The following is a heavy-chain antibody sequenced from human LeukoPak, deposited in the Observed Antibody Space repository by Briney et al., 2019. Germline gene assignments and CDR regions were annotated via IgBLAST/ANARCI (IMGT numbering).Heavy chain of an antibody. J-gene: IGHJ4*02. D-gene: IGHD3-22*01. CDR3: AREVGGDYYDSSGYYYE. Sequence: SVKVSCKASGGTSSSYAISWVRQAPGQGLEWMGRIIPIFGIANYAQKFQGRVTITADKSPSTAYMELSSLRSEDTAVYYCAREVGGDYYDSSGYYYEWGQGTLVTVSS. CDR1: GGTSSSYA. CDR2: IIPIFGIA. V-gene: IGHV1-69*04.